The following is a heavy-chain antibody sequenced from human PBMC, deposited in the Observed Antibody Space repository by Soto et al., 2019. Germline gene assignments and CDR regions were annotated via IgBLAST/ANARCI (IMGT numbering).Heavy chain of an antibody. V-gene: IGHV1-18*01. CDR1: GYTFTSYG. D-gene: IGHD2-15*01. CDR2: ISAYNGNT. Sequence: ASVKVSCKASGYTFTSYGISWVRQAPGQGLEWMGWISAYNGNTNYAQKLQGRVTMTTDTSTSTAYMELRSLRSDDTAVYYCARSSRVDCSGGNCYPGPFDYWGQGTLVTVSS. J-gene: IGHJ4*02. CDR3: ARSSRVDCSGGNCYPGPFDY.